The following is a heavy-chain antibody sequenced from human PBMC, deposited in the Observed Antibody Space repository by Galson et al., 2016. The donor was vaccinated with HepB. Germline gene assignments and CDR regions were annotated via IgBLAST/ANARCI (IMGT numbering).Heavy chain of an antibody. D-gene: IGHD2-21*01. CDR2: ISGGGITK. CDR3: AKEPSSVPGGAFDF. Sequence: SLRLSCAASGFAFSNYALDWVRQAPGKGLEWVSAISGGGITKDYEDSVKGRLTISRDNSKNTLYLQLNSLRADDTALYYCAKEPSSVPGGAFDFWGQGILVAVSS. V-gene: IGHV3-23*01. J-gene: IGHJ4*02. CDR1: GFAFSNYA.